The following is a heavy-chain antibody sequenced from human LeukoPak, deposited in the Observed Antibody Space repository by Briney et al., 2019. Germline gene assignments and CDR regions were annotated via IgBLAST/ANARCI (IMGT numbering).Heavy chain of an antibody. CDR1: GFTFSSYG. D-gene: IGHD1-1*01. Sequence: GRPPRLSCAASGFTFSSYGMHWVRQAPGKGLEWVAVIWSDGSNKFYADSVKGRFTTSRDNSKNTLYLQMNSLRAEDTAVYYCARDELEKYYFDYWGQGTLVTVSS. J-gene: IGHJ4*02. CDR3: ARDELEKYYFDY. V-gene: IGHV3-33*01. CDR2: IWSDGSNK.